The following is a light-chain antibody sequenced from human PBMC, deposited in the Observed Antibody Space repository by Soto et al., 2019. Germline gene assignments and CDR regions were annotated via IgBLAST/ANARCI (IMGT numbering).Light chain of an antibody. V-gene: IGLV2-14*01. J-gene: IGLJ3*02. CDR2: EVS. Sequence: QSVLTQPASVSGSPGQSITISCTGTNSDVGGYNYVSWYQQRPGKAPKLIISEVSARPSGVSNRFSGSKSGNTASLTISGLQAEDAADYFCSSYTSRSTLVFGVGNKVTVL. CDR3: SSYTSRSTLV. CDR1: NSDVGGYNY.